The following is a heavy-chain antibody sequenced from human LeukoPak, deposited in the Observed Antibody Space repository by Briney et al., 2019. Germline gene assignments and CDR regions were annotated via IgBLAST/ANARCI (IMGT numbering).Heavy chain of an antibody. D-gene: IGHD6-19*01. J-gene: IGHJ6*02. CDR3: ARGTPSSSGWLYYGMDV. CDR1: GFTFSSYS. V-gene: IGHV3-21*01. CDR2: IGSSSSYI. Sequence: PGGSLRLSCAASGFTFSSYSMNWVRQAPGKGLEWVSSIGSSSSYIYYADSVKGRFTIFRDNAKNSLYLQMNSLRAEDTAAYYCARGTPSSSGWLYYGMDVWGQGTTVTVSS.